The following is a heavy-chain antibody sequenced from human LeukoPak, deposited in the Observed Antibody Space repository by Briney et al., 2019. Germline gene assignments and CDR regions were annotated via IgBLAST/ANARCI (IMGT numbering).Heavy chain of an antibody. J-gene: IGHJ4*02. Sequence: ASVKVSCTASGYTFNNYYMYWVRQAPGQGLEWMGMINPSGGGTSYAQKFQGRVTMTRDTSTRTVYMEVSSLKPEDTAVYYCARQGAYSSAIGMGYWGQGTLVTVSS. V-gene: IGHV1-46*02. CDR1: GYTFNNYY. CDR3: ARQGAYSSAIGMGY. D-gene: IGHD6-19*01. CDR2: INPSGGGT.